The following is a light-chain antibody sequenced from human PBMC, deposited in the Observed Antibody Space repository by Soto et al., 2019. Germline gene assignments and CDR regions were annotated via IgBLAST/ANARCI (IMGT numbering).Light chain of an antibody. J-gene: IGLJ1*01. CDR1: SSDVGGYNY. CDR2: EVT. CDR3: GSYAGRNTFGV. V-gene: IGLV2-8*01. Sequence: QSALTQPPSASGSPGQSVAISCTGTSSDVGGYNYVSWYQQHPGKAPKLIIYEVTKRPSGVPDRFSGSKSDNTASLTVSGLQPEDEADYSCGSYAGRNTFGVFGTGTKLTVL.